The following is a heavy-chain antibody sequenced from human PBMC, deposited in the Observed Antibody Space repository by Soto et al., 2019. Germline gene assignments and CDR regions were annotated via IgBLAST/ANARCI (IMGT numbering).Heavy chain of an antibody. V-gene: IGHV3-30*03. CDR2: TSYDGSNK. CDR3: VTDIYCADF. Sequence: WGALLVSCASCVFTFRIYGMPWVRQAPGKGLEWVAVTSYDGSNKYYVDSVKGRFTISRDNSKNTLYLQMDSLRAEDSAVYYCVTDIYCADFWGQRTLVTVSS. CDR1: VFTFRIYG. J-gene: IGHJ4*02. D-gene: IGHD2-2*02.